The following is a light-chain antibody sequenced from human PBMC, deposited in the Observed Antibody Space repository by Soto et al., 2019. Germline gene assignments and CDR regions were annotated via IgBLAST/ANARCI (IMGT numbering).Light chain of an antibody. CDR3: HQYGGSPRVT. CDR1: QSVSSNY. CDR2: SAS. J-gene: IGKJ4*01. Sequence: EIVLTQSPGTLSLSPGERVTLSCRASQSVSSNYLAWYQQKPGQAPSLLIYSASSRATGIPDRFSGSGSGTDFTLTITRLEPEDFAVYYCHQYGGSPRVTFGGGTKVEIK. V-gene: IGKV3-20*01.